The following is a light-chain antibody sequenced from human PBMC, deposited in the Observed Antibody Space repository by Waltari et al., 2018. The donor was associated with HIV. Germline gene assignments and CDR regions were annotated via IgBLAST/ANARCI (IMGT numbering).Light chain of an antibody. Sequence: QSALPQPASVSGSPGQSVTISCTATTIHFGRYNSLSWYQQHPGNVPKVIIYEVTSRPSGVPHRFSGSRSGNTASLTISGLQAEDEAVYYCSTHTTTDTLMFGGGTKLTVL. CDR1: TIHFGRYNS. J-gene: IGLJ3*02. CDR3: STHTTTDTLM. V-gene: IGLV2-14*03. CDR2: EVT.